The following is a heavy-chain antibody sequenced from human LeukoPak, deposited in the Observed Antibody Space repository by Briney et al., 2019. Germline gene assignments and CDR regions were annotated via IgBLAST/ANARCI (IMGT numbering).Heavy chain of an antibody. V-gene: IGHV4-4*07. CDR3: ARERGTAQRDSSWEEPNWFDP. D-gene: IGHD6-13*01. CDR1: GVAISAYY. Sequence: PSETLCLACTVSGVAISAYYWSGVRQCAGEGLGWIGRIYVSGSAHYNPSLKSRVTMSLDTSKNQFSLRLSSVTAADTAVYFCARERGTAQRDSSWEEPNWFDPWGQGTLVTVSS. CDR2: IYVSGSA. J-gene: IGHJ5*02.